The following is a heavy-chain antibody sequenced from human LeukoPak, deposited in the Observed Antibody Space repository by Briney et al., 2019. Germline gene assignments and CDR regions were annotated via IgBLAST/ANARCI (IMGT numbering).Heavy chain of an antibody. V-gene: IGHV4-59*01. J-gene: IGHJ3*02. Sequence: SETLSLTCTVSGASISYYYWSWIRQPPGKGLEWIGYVYNSGSTDYNPSLKSRVTISVDTSKSQFSLRLNSVTAADTAVYYCARDGDTTVVIDAFDIWGRGTLVTVSS. D-gene: IGHD1-1*01. CDR3: ARDGDTTVVIDAFDI. CDR2: VYNSGST. CDR1: GASISYYY.